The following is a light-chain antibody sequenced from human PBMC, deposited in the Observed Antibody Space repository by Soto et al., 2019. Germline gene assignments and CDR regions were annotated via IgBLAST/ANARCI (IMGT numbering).Light chain of an antibody. V-gene: IGKV3-15*01. Sequence: THAPDALRVYLVGRRTLTSRASQNISRSLAWYQQKPGQSPSLLIYGKSTRAGGVPDRFSGGGSWIEFTITASGLQLEDRESYCCHLYICEPRSFGPGTKVDIK. J-gene: IGKJ1*01. CDR2: GKS. CDR1: QNISRS. CDR3: HLYICEPRS.